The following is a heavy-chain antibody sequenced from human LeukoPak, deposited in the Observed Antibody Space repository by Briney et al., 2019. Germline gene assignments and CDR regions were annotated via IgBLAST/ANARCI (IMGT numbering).Heavy chain of an antibody. CDR1: GFTVSSNY. Sequence: GGSLRLSCAASGFTVSSNYMSWVRQAPGKGPDWVSVIYSGGSTYYADSVKGRFTISRDNSKNTLYLQMNSLRAEDTAVYYCARGDGYPAEFDYWGQGTLVTVSS. V-gene: IGHV3-53*01. D-gene: IGHD2-21*02. CDR2: IYSGGST. CDR3: ARGDGYPAEFDY. J-gene: IGHJ4*02.